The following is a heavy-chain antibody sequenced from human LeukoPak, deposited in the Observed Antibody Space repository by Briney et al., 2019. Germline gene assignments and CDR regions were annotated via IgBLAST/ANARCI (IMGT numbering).Heavy chain of an antibody. D-gene: IGHD6-13*01. V-gene: IGHV4-30-4*01. CDR3: ATALYSSSWYGGRSYYYYGMDV. CDR2: IYYSGST. Sequence: SETLSLTCTVSGGSISSGDYCWSWLRQPPGKGLEWLGYIYYSGSTYYNPSLKSRVTISVDTSKNQFSLKLSSVTAADTAVYYRATALYSSSWYGGRSYYYYGMDVWGQGTTVTVSS. J-gene: IGHJ6*02. CDR1: GGSISSGDYC.